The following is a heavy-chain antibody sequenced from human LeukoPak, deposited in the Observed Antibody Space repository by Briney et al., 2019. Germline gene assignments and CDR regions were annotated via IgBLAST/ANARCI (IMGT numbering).Heavy chain of an antibody. CDR1: GFTFSNCA. D-gene: IGHD4-23*01. V-gene: IGHV3-23*01. J-gene: IGHJ4*02. CDR2: ISGSGSST. CDR3: ANDYGGNTRRPVPFDY. Sequence: GGSLRLSCVASGFTFSNCAMSWLRQAPGKGLEWVSIISGSGSSTSYAASVKGRFTISRDNSNKMPLLQRNRLTADAAAYYYGANDYGGNTRRPVPFDYWGQGTLVTVSS.